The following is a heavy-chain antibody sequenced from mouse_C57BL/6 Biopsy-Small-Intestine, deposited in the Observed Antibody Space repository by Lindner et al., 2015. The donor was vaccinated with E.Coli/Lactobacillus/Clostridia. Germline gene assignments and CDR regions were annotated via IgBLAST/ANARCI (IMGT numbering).Heavy chain of an antibody. Sequence: VQLQESGGGLVKPGGSLKLSCAASGFTFSDYGMHWVRQAPEKGLEWVVYISSGSSTIYYADTVKGRFTISRDNAKNTLFLQMTSLRSEDTAMYYCTRRNYSNFYWYFDVWGTGTTVTVSS. CDR3: TRRNYSNFYWYFDV. V-gene: IGHV5-17*01. CDR1: GFTFSDYG. D-gene: IGHD2-5*01. J-gene: IGHJ1*03. CDR2: ISSGSSTI.